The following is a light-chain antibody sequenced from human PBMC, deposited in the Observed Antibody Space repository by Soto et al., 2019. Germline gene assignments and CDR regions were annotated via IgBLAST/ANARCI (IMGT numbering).Light chain of an antibody. Sequence: QSALAQPRSVSGSPGQSVTISCTGTISDVGGYNYDSWYQHHPGKAPKLLISDVTKRPSGVPDRFSGSMSGTSAALAITGLQAVDEADYYCQSYDGSLSGYVFGTGTKVTVL. CDR1: ISDVGGYNY. CDR3: QSYDGSLSGYV. CDR2: DVT. V-gene: IGLV2-11*01. J-gene: IGLJ1*01.